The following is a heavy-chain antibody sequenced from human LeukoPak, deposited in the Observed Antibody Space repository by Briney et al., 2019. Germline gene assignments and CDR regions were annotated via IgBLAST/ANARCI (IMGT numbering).Heavy chain of an antibody. CDR1: GYSISSGYY. CDR2: IYHSGST. V-gene: IGHV4-38-2*02. Sequence: SETLSLTCTVSGYSISSGYYWGWIRQPPGKGLEWIGSIYHSGSTYYNPSLKSRVTISVDTSKNQFSLKLSSVTAADTAVYYCARGAHPPPWFDPWGQGTLVTVSS. J-gene: IGHJ5*02. CDR3: ARGAHPPPWFDP.